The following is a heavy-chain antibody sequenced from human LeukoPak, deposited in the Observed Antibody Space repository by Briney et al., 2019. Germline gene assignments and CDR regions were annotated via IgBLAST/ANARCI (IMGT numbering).Heavy chain of an antibody. Sequence: GASVKVSCTASGYTFTSYDINWVRQATGQGREWMGWMNPNSGNTGYAQKFQGRVTMTRNTSISTAYMELSSLRSEDTAVYYCARGGVRGVTSYYYYYYYMDVWGKGTTVTISS. V-gene: IGHV1-8*01. CDR1: GYTFTSYD. CDR2: MNPNSGNT. J-gene: IGHJ6*03. D-gene: IGHD3-10*01. CDR3: ARGGVRGVTSYYYYYYYMDV.